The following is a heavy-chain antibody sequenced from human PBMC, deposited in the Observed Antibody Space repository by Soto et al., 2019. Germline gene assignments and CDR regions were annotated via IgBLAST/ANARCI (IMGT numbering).Heavy chain of an antibody. CDR2: INSDGSST. V-gene: IGHV3-74*01. Sequence: GGSLRLSCVASGFTFSSYWMHWVRQAPGKGLVWVSRINSDGSSTTYADSVKGRFTISRDNAKNTLYLQMNSLRTEDTAVYYCARTSIRFESGSANYWGQGTLVTVSS. CDR3: ARTSIRFESGSANY. CDR1: GFTFSSYW. J-gene: IGHJ4*02. D-gene: IGHD3-10*01.